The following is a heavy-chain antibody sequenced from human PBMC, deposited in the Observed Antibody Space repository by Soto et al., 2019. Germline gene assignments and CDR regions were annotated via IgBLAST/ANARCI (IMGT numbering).Heavy chain of an antibody. CDR2: IYYSGTT. Sequence: SETLSLTCAVSGYSISSSNWWGWIRQPPGKGLEWIGYIYYSGTTYYNPSLKSRVTMSVDTSKNQFSLKLTSVTAVDTAVYYCARREIQDPIAYWGQGTLVTVSS. V-gene: IGHV4-28*01. J-gene: IGHJ4*02. D-gene: IGHD1-26*01. CDR3: ARREIQDPIAY. CDR1: GYSISSSNW.